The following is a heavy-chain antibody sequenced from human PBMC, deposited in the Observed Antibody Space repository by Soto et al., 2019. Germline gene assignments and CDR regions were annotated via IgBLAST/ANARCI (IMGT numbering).Heavy chain of an antibody. Sequence: GGSLRLSCAASGFTFSIFAMSWVRQAPGKGLEWVSAISGSGGSTYYADSVKGRFTISRDNSKNTLYLQMKSLRDEDTAVYYCARVIMDVWGQGTTVTVSS. CDR3: ARVIMDV. CDR1: GFTFSIFA. V-gene: IGHV3-23*01. J-gene: IGHJ6*02. CDR2: ISGSGGST.